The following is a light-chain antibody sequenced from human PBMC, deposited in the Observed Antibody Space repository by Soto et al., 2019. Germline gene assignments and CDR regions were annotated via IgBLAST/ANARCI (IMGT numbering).Light chain of an antibody. CDR2: SNN. J-gene: IGLJ2*01. Sequence: QSVLTQPTSASGTPGQRVTISCSGSSSNIGSNTVNWYQQLPGTAPKPLIYSNNQRPSGVPDRFSGSKSGTSASLAISGLQSEDEADYYCAVWDGSLNAVVFGGGTKLTVL. CDR3: AVWDGSLNAVV. V-gene: IGLV1-44*01. CDR1: SSNIGSNT.